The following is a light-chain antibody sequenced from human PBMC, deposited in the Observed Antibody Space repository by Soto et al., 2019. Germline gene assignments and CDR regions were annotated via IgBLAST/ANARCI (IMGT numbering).Light chain of an antibody. J-gene: IGLJ1*01. Sequence: QSALTQPPSASGSPGQSVTISCTVTSSDVGGYNYVSWYQQHPGKAPKLMICEVSKRPSGVPDRFSGSKSGNTASLTVSGLQAEDEADYYCSSYAGSTSYVFGTGTKVTVL. CDR3: SSYAGSTSYV. CDR1: SSDVGGYNY. CDR2: EVS. V-gene: IGLV2-8*01.